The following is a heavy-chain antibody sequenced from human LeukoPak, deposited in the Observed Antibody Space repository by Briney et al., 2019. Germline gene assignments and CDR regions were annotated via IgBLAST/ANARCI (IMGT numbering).Heavy chain of an antibody. CDR3: ARDMWFFDY. V-gene: IGHV1-3*01. CDR2: INAGNGNT. CDR1: GFTFTSYA. J-gene: IGHJ4*02. D-gene: IGHD2-21*01. Sequence: GGSLRLSCAASGFTFTSYAMHWVRQAPGQRLEWMGWINAGNGNTKYSQKFQGRVTITRDTSASTAYMELSSLRSEDTAVYYCARDMWFFDYWGQGTLVTVSS.